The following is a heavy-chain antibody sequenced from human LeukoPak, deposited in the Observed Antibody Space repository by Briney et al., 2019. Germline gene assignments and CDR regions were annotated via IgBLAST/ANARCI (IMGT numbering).Heavy chain of an antibody. CDR3: ARDEYYDSSGYYFKGFDP. D-gene: IGHD3-22*01. CDR1: GGSISSYY. CDR2: IYYSGST. Sequence: SETLSLTCSVSGGSISSYYWSWIRQPPGKGLEWIGYIYYSGSTNYNPSLKSRVTISVDTSKNQFSLKLSSVTAADTAVYYCARDEYYDSSGYYFKGFDPWGQGTLVTVSS. V-gene: IGHV4-59*01. J-gene: IGHJ5*02.